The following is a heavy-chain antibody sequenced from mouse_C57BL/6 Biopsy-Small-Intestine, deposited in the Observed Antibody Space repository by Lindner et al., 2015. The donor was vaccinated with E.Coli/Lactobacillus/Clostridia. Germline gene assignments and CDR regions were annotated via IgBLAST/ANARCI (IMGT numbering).Heavy chain of an antibody. V-gene: IGHV1-79*01. D-gene: IGHD1-3*01. CDR2: ILPVFGIK. CDR1: GVTSTNYA. Sequence: SVKVSCKASGVTSTNYAFSWVRQAPGQGLEWMGRILPVFGIKDFAQKFQDRVMITADTSTTTAYMELSSLRSEDTAVYYCATVSWESGSFYGPHGWFGPWGQGTLVTVSS. CDR3: ATVSWESGSFYGPHGWFGP. J-gene: IGHJ4*01.